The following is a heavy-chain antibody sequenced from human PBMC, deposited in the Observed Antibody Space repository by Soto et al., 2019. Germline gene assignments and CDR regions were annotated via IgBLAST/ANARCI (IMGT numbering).Heavy chain of an antibody. Sequence: EVQLLESGGGLVQPGGSLRLSCAASGFTFSSYAMSWVRQAPGKGLEWVSAISGSGGSTYYADSVKGRFTISRDNSKNTVDLQIDYLGAQDTAVYYCAYSSTPFDYWGQGTLVTVSS. J-gene: IGHJ4*02. D-gene: IGHD6-13*01. CDR3: AYSSTPFDY. V-gene: IGHV3-23*01. CDR2: ISGSGGST. CDR1: GFTFSSYA.